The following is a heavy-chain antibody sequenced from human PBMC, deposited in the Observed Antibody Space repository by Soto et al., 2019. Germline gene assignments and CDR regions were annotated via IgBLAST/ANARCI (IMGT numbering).Heavy chain of an antibody. Sequence: EVQLVESGGDLVQPGGSLKLSCVVSGFSLSDSAIHWVRQASGKGLEWVGRVRSKTHNYATEFAASVRGRFTISRDESKKTIYLHMSGLKTEDTAVYYCTRHTVDYWGQGTPVTVSS. CDR3: TRHTVDY. CDR2: VRSKTHNYAT. CDR1: GFSLSDSA. J-gene: IGHJ4*02. V-gene: IGHV3-73*02. D-gene: IGHD4-4*01.